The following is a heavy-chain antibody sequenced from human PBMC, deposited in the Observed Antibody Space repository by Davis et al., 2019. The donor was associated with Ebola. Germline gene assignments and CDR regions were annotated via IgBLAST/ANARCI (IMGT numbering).Heavy chain of an antibody. CDR2: IKPSDGST. D-gene: IGHD3-22*01. Sequence: ASVKVSCKASGYTFTTYSMHWVRQAPGQGLEWMAIIKPSDGSTIYAQKFQGRVTVTRDTSTSTVYMELSSLRSDDAAVYYCARDGGGYDNSGFFSVFDYWGQGTLVTVPS. CDR3: ARDGGGYDNSGFFSVFDY. V-gene: IGHV1-46*01. J-gene: IGHJ4*01. CDR1: GYTFTTYS.